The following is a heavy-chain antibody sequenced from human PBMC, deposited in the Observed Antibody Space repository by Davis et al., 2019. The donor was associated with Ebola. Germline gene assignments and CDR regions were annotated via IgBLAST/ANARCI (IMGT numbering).Heavy chain of an antibody. V-gene: IGHV3-30*18. CDR2: ISYDGSNK. CDR1: GFTFSREW. CDR3: AKSISWSTNYFDY. Sequence: GESLKIPCAASGFTFSREWMHWVRQAPGKGLEWLAVISYDGSNKYYADSVRARFTVSRDNSKNTLYLQMNSLRPEDTAVYYCAKSISWSTNYFDYWGQGTLVTVSS. D-gene: IGHD6-13*01. J-gene: IGHJ4*02.